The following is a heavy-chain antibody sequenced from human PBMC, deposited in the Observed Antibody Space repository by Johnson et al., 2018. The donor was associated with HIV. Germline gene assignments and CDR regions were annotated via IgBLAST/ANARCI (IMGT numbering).Heavy chain of an antibody. D-gene: IGHD2-8*01. CDR1: QFTFSDYG. V-gene: IGHV3-30*02. CDR2: IRYDGSEK. Sequence: QVQLVESGGGVVWPGGSLRLSCAASQFTFSDYGMHWVRQAPGKGLEWVTFIRYDGSEKSYADSVKGRFTISRDNSKNTLYLQMNSLRVEDTALYYCMVAPRPGDVFDIWGQGTMVVVSS. J-gene: IGHJ3*02. CDR3: MVAPRPGDVFDI.